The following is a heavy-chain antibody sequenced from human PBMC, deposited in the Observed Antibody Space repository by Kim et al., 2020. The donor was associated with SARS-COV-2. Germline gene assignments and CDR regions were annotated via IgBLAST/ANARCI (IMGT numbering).Heavy chain of an antibody. J-gene: IGHJ3*02. CDR3: AKDIRSGYSYGYSHAFDI. V-gene: IGHV3-9*01. Sequence: KGRFTISRDNAKNSLYLQMNSLRAEDTALYYCAKDIRSGYSYGYSHAFDIWGQGTMVTVSS. D-gene: IGHD5-18*01.